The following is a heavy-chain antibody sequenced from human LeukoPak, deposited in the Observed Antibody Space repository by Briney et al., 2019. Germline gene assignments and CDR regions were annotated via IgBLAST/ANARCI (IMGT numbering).Heavy chain of an antibody. V-gene: IGHV3-21*01. CDR1: GFTFSSYS. Sequence: GALRLSCAASGFTFSSYSMKWVRQAPGKGLEWVSSISSSSSYIYYADSVKGRFTISRDNAKNSLYLQMNSLRAEDMAVYYCAPQMIFGVVAGYWGQGTLVTVSS. CDR2: ISSSSSYI. J-gene: IGHJ4*02. D-gene: IGHD3-3*01. CDR3: APQMIFGVVAGY.